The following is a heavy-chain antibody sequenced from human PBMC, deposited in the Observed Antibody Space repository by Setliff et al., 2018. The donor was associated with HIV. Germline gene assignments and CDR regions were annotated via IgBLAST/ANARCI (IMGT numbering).Heavy chain of an antibody. CDR2: ISGSGGST. CDR1: GFTFNTYA. CDR3: ARDYTPTFWEYNWFDV. V-gene: IGHV3-23*01. J-gene: IGHJ5*02. D-gene: IGHD3-16*01. Sequence: GGSLRLSCAASGFTFNTYAMSWVRQAPGKGLEWVSVISGSGGSTFYADSVKGRFTISRDNSKNTLYLQMNRLRVEDTAVYYCARDYTPTFWEYNWFDVWGQGAQVTVSS.